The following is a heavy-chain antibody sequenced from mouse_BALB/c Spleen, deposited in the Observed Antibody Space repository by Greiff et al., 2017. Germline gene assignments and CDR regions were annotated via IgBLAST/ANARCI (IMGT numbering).Heavy chain of an antibody. CDR2: ISSGSSTI. J-gene: IGHJ4*01. D-gene: IGHD2-3*01. CDR1: GFTFSSFG. Sequence: DVQLQESGGGLVQPGGSRKLSCAASGFTFSSFGMHWVRQAPEKGLEWVAYISSGSSTIYYADTVKGRFTISRDNPKNTLFLQMTSLRSEDTAMYYCATDGYSYYAMDYWGQGTSVTVSS. CDR3: ATDGYSYYAMDY. V-gene: IGHV5-17*02.